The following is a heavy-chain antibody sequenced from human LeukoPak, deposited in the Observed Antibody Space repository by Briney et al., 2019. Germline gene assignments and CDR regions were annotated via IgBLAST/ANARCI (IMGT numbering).Heavy chain of an antibody. D-gene: IGHD5-12*01. Sequence: SVKVSCKASGGTFSSYAISWVRQAPGQGLEWMGGIIPIFGTANYAQKFQGRVTITADESTSTAYMELSSLRSEDTAVYYCARVIRGYSGYDPSPKYYFDYWGQGTLVTVSS. CDR1: GGTFSSYA. V-gene: IGHV1-69*01. CDR2: IIPIFGTA. J-gene: IGHJ4*02. CDR3: ARVIRGYSGYDPSPKYYFDY.